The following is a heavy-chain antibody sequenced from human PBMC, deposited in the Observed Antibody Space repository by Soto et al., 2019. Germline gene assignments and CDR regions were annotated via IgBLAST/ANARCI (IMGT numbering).Heavy chain of an antibody. V-gene: IGHV1-18*03. CDR1: GFTFTNYG. J-gene: IGHJ4*02. D-gene: IGHD6-6*01. CDR2: ISASKGNT. CDR3: ASRSGQLPYYFDY. Sequence: QVRLVQSGAEVKKPGASVKVSCKASGFTFTNYGITWVRQAPGQGLEWMGWISASKGNTNYAQKFQGRVTMTTDTSTTTTYMELRSLRSDDMAVYYCASRSGQLPYYFDYWGQGTQVTVSA.